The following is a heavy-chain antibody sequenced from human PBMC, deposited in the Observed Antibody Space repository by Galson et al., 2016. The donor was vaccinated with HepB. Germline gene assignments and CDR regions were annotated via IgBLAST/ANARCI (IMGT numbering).Heavy chain of an antibody. CDR2: INPNSGGT. J-gene: IGHJ4*02. D-gene: IGHD6-19*01. Sequence: SVKVSCKASGYTFTDYWMHWVRQAPGQGLGWMAWINPNSGGTNYAQKFQGRVTVTTDTSIRTAYMELSRLTSDDTAVYYCATGSVAFDSWGQGTLVTVSS. CDR1: GYTFTDYW. V-gene: IGHV1-2*02. CDR3: ATGSVAFDS.